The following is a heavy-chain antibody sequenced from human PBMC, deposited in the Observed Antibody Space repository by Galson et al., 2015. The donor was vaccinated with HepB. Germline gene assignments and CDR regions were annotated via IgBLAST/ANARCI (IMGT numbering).Heavy chain of an antibody. V-gene: IGHV3-21*01. CDR3: ARGVDPDGSGIPFDY. J-gene: IGHJ4*02. CDR2: ISSSSSYI. CDR1: GFTFSSYS. D-gene: IGHD3-22*01. Sequence: SLRLSCAASGFTFSSYSMNWVRQAPGKGLEWVSSISSSSSYIYYADSVKGRFTISRDNAKNSLYLQMNSLRAEDTAVYYCARGVDPDGSGIPFDYWGQGTLVTVSS.